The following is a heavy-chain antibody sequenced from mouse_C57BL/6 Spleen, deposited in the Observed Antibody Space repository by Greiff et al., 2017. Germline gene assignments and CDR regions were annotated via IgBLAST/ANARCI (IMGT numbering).Heavy chain of an antibody. Sequence: QVQLQQPGAELVRPGSSVKLSCKASGYTFTSYWMDWVKQRPGQGLEWIGNIYPSDSETHYNQKFKDKATLTVDKSSSTAYMQLSSLTSEDSAVYDCAREEEGAMDYWGQGTSVTVSS. CDR1: GYTFTSYW. CDR3: AREEEGAMDY. V-gene: IGHV1-61*01. J-gene: IGHJ4*01. CDR2: IYPSDSET.